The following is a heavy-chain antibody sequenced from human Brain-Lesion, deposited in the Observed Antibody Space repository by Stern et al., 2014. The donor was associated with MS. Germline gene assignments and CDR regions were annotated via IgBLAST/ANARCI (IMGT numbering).Heavy chain of an antibody. CDR3: ARDQRGITIFGVVSDYYYLGMDV. V-gene: IGHV1-2*02. Sequence: QLVQSGAEVKKPGASVKVSCKTSGYIFTGYYIHWVRQAPGQGLEWMAWINPNTGGTKYAQKFQGRVTMSRDTSISTAYVELSSLTSDDTAVYYCARDQRGITIFGVVSDYYYLGMDVWGQGTTVTVSS. D-gene: IGHD3-3*01. CDR2: INPNTGGT. J-gene: IGHJ6*02. CDR1: GYIFTGYY.